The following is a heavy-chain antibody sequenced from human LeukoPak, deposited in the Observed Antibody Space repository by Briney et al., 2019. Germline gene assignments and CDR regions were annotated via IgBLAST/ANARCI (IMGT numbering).Heavy chain of an antibody. CDR3: ARSGHIVVVTAPDAFDI. CDR2: ISADNGNT. Sequence: ASVKVSCKASRYTFTSYAISWVRQAPGQGLEWMGWISADNGNTNYAQKLQGRVTMTTDTSTSTAYLELRSLRSDDTAVYYCARSGHIVVVTAPDAFDIWGQGTMVTVSS. D-gene: IGHD2-21*02. CDR1: RYTFTSYA. V-gene: IGHV1-18*01. J-gene: IGHJ3*02.